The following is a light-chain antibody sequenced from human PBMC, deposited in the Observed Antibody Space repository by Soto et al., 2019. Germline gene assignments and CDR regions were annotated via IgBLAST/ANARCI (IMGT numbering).Light chain of an antibody. V-gene: IGKV1-9*01. CDR1: QGISSY. CDR2: GAS. J-gene: IGKJ1*01. CDR3: QERSNLLRT. Sequence: IQLLKSTSSVSASLGDRVTITCRGSQGISSYLGWYQQKPGKAPKLLIYGASTLQSGVPSRFSGSGSGTDFTLTISSLEPEDFAVYYCQERSNLLRTFGEGTKVDNK.